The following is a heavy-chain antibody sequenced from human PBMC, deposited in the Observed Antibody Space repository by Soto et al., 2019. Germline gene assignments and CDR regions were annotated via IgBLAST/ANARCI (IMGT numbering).Heavy chain of an antibody. J-gene: IGHJ4*02. CDR3: ARGGEGGSYYYDTSGFYFDY. CDR2: IYYSGNT. D-gene: IGHD3-22*01. Sequence: PSETLSLTCTVSGGSISNYYWIWIRQPPGKGLEWIGYIYYSGNTNYNPSLKNRVTISVDTSKTQFSLRLNSVTAADTAVYYCARGGEGGSYYYDTSGFYFDYWGQGTLVTVSS. V-gene: IGHV4-59*01. CDR1: GGSISNYY.